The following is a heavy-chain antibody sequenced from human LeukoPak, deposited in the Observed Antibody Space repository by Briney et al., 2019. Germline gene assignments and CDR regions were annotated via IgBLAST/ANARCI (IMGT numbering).Heavy chain of an antibody. Sequence: PSETLSLTCTVSGGSISSSSYYWGWIRQPPGKGLEWIGSIYYSGSTYYNPSLKSRVTISVDTSKNQFSLKLSSVTAADTAVYYCARQTIFDVYWGQGTLVTVSS. V-gene: IGHV4-39*01. CDR1: GGSISSSSYY. J-gene: IGHJ4*02. CDR3: ARQTIFDVY. CDR2: IYYSGST. D-gene: IGHD3-3*01.